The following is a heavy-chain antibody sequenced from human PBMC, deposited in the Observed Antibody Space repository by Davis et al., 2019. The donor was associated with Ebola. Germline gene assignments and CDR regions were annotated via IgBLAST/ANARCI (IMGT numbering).Heavy chain of an antibody. CDR3: AKDTGRGGIAPAGTIDY. J-gene: IGHJ4*02. Sequence: GGSLRLSCAASGFTFDDYAMHWVRQAPGKGLEWVSLISWDGGSAYYADSVKGRFTISRDNSNNSLYLQMNSLRPEDTALYYCAKDTGRGGIAPAGTIDYWGQGTLVTVSS. D-gene: IGHD6-13*01. V-gene: IGHV3-43D*03. CDR1: GFTFDDYA. CDR2: ISWDGGSA.